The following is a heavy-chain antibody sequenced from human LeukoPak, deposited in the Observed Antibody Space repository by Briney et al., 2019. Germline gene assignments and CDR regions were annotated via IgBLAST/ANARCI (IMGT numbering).Heavy chain of an antibody. CDR1: GFTLSSHA. CDR3: ARDGDSSGLDY. J-gene: IGHJ4*02. D-gene: IGHD6-19*01. Sequence: GRSLRLSCAASGFTLSSHAIHWVRQAPGKGLEWVALISYDGNIKYYADSVKGRFTISRDNSKNTLYLQMNSLRAEDTAVYYCARDGDSSGLDYWGQGTLVTVSS. CDR2: ISYDGNIK. V-gene: IGHV3-30*04.